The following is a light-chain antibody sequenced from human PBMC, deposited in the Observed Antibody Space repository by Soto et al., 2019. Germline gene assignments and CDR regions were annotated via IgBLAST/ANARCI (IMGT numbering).Light chain of an antibody. CDR1: QSISTW. Sequence: DIQMTQSPSTLSASVGDRVTITCRASQSISTWLAWYQQKPGKAPKLLIYKTSTLESGVPSRFSGSGSGTELTLTISSLQPDDFATYYCQHYYTYSQTFGQGTKVEIK. J-gene: IGKJ1*01. CDR3: QHYYTYSQT. V-gene: IGKV1-5*03. CDR2: KTS.